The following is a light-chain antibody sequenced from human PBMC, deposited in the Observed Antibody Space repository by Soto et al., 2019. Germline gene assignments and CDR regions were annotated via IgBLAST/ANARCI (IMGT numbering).Light chain of an antibody. CDR3: SSFASSNTWV. CDR2: EVT. CDR1: SRDVGAYNY. Sequence: QSALTQPPSASGSPGQSVTISCTGTSRDVGAYNYVSWYQQHAGKAPKLVIYEVTKRPSGVPDRFSGSKSANTASLTVSGLPAEDEADYYCSSFASSNTWVFGGGTKVTVL. J-gene: IGLJ3*02. V-gene: IGLV2-8*01.